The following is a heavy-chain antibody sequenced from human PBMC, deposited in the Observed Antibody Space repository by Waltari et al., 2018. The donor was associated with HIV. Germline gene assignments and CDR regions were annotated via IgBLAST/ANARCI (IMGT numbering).Heavy chain of an antibody. D-gene: IGHD3-16*01. Sequence: QEQFAQSESEVKKPGVSARVTGKESGYTFIGYYVHWVRQAPGQGLEWMGWLNPTSGATNYAQRSRGRVTFTRDTSVNTAYLHLTRLRIDDTATYFCHRPWDSGHWGSENWGQGALVIVSS. CDR3: HRPWDSGHWGSEN. J-gene: IGHJ4*01. CDR2: LNPTSGAT. CDR1: GYTFIGYY. V-gene: IGHV1-2*02.